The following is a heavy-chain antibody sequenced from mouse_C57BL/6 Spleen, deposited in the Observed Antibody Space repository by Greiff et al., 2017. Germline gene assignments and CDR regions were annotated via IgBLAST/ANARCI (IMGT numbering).Heavy chain of an antibody. CDR3: ARPGGTTVDFDY. J-gene: IGHJ2*01. Sequence: EVKVVESGGGLVKPGGSLKLSCAASGFTFSDYGMHWVRQAPEKGLEWVAYISSGSSTIYYADTVKGRFTISRDNAKNTLFLQMTSLRSEDTAMYYCARPGGTTVDFDYWGQGTTLTVSS. CDR2: ISSGSSTI. D-gene: IGHD1-1*01. V-gene: IGHV5-17*01. CDR1: GFTFSDYG.